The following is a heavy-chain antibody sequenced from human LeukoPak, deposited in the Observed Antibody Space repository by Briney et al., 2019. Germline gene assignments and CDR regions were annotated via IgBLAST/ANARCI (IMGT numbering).Heavy chain of an antibody. CDR1: GFTLSSHG. D-gene: IGHD2-2*02. Sequence: GGSLRLSCAASGFTLSSHGMKWVRQAPGKGLEGVSGFSGSRGSTYKADSVKGRFTISRDTSRDTLSLQMNSLRGEDTAVYYCARGGMRGKISYTYYYMDVGGRGTTVTVSS. CDR2: FSGSRGST. J-gene: IGHJ6*03. CDR3: ARGGMRGKISYTYYYMDV. V-gene: IGHV3-23*01.